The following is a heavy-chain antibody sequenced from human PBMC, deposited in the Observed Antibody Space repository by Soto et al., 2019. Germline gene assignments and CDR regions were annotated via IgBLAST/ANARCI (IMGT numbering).Heavy chain of an antibody. D-gene: IGHD6-13*01. CDR3: ARDRSAAGSFDY. V-gene: IGHV4-31*03. Sequence: SETLSLTCTVSGGSISSGGYSWSWIRQHPGKGLEWIGYIYYSGSTYYNPSLKSRVTISVDTSKNQFSLKLSSVTAADTAVYYCARDRSAAGSFDYWGQGTLVTVSS. CDR2: IYYSGST. J-gene: IGHJ4*02. CDR1: GGSISSGGYS.